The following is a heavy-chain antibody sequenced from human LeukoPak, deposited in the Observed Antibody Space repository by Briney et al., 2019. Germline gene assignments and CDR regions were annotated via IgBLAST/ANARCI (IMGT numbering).Heavy chain of an antibody. D-gene: IGHD3-22*01. V-gene: IGHV1-2*04. Sequence: ASVKVSCKTSGYTFIDYYIHWVRQAPGQGLEWMGWINPNSGVTNYAQKFQDWVTLTRDTSISTAYMELSRLTSDDTAVYYCARARGLTMAYYYYYGMDVWGQGTTVTVSS. CDR3: ARARGLTMAYYYYYGMDV. CDR1: GYTFIDYY. J-gene: IGHJ6*02. CDR2: INPNSGVT.